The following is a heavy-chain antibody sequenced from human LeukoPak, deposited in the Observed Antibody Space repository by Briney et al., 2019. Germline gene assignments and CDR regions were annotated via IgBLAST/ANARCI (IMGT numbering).Heavy chain of an antibody. CDR3: ARGSRRYYDFWSYQFDY. CDR1: GFTFSNYA. J-gene: IGHJ4*02. D-gene: IGHD3-3*01. CDR2: ISGSGGAT. Sequence: GGSLSLSCSASGFTFSNYAMSWVRQAPGKGLELVSAISGSGGATYNAGSVKGRFTISRDNSKNTLSLQMNSLRAEDTAVYYCARGSRRYYDFWSYQFDYWGQGTLVTVSS. V-gene: IGHV3-23*01.